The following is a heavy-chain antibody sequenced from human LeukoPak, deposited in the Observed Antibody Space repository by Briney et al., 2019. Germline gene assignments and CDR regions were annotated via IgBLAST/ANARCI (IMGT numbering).Heavy chain of an antibody. D-gene: IGHD3-22*01. CDR1: GYTFTGYY. V-gene: IGHV1-2*02. CDR3: ARGRIGYYLDY. CDR2: INPNSGGT. Sequence: ASVKVSCKASGYTFTGYYMHWLRQAPGQGLEWMGWINPNSGGTNYAEKFQGRITMTSDTSISTAYMELTRLRSDDTAVYYCARGRIGYYLDYWGQGTLVPVSS. J-gene: IGHJ4*02.